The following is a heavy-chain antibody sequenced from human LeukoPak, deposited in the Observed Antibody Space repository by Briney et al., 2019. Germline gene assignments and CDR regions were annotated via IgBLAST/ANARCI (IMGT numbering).Heavy chain of an antibody. V-gene: IGHV3-7*01. CDR1: GFTFSSYW. Sequence: GGSLRLSCSASGFTFSSYWMSWVRQAPGKGLEWVANIKQDGSEKYYVDSVKGRFTTSRDNAKNSLSLQMNSLRAEDTAVYYCARMDIGLVRDWGQGTLVTVSS. D-gene: IGHD3-10*01. CDR3: ARMDIGLVRD. J-gene: IGHJ4*02. CDR2: IKQDGSEK.